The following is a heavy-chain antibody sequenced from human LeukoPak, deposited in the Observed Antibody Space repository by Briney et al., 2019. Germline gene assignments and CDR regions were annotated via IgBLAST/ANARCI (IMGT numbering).Heavy chain of an antibody. Sequence: GGSLRLSCVVSEFTFSSYAMSWVRQAPGKGLEWVSAISGSGGSTYYADSVKGRFTISRDNSKNTLYLQMNSLRAEDTAVYYCARSPEYYFDYWGQGTLVTVSS. CDR1: EFTFSSYA. CDR2: ISGSGGST. CDR3: ARSPEYYFDY. V-gene: IGHV3-23*01. J-gene: IGHJ4*02. D-gene: IGHD1-26*01.